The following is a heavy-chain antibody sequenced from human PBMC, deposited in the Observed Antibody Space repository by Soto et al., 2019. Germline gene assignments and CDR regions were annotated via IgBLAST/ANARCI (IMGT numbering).Heavy chain of an antibody. D-gene: IGHD3-9*01. CDR1: GFTFSSYA. J-gene: IGHJ4*02. V-gene: IGHV3-23*01. CDR3: AKDSEEWDILTGFIYYFDY. CDR2: ISGSGGST. Sequence: EVQLLESGGGLVQPRGSLRLSCAASGFTFSSYAMSWVRQAPGKGLEWVSAISGSGGSTYYADSVKGRFTISRDNSKNTLYLQMNSLRAEDTAVYYCAKDSEEWDILTGFIYYFDYWGQGTLVTVSS.